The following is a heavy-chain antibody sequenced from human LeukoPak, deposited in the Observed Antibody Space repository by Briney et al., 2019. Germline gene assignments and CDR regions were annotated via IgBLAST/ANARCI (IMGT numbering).Heavy chain of an antibody. CDR3: ATGTTAGEGFNY. Sequence: ASVKVSCKASGYTFTSYDINWVRQATGKGLEWMGWMNPNSGNTGYAQKFQGRVTMTRNTSISTAYMELSSLRSEDTAVYYCATGTTAGEGFNYWGQGTLVTVSS. D-gene: IGHD1-1*01. CDR1: GYTFTSYD. J-gene: IGHJ4*02. CDR2: MNPNSGNT. V-gene: IGHV1-8*01.